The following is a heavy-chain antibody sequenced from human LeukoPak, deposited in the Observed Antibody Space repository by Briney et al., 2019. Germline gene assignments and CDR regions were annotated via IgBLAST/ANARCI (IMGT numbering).Heavy chain of an antibody. CDR2: IHPGNGNT. D-gene: IGHD2-8*01. CDR1: GYTFTDYS. J-gene: IGHJ4*02. CDR3: ARNVNGIDY. Sequence: ASVKVSCKASGYTFTDYSMHWVRQAPGQRLEWMGWIHPGNGNTEYSQKFQGRVTITRDTSASTAYMDLSSLRSEGTALYYCARNVNGIDYWGQGTLVTVSS. V-gene: IGHV1-3*01.